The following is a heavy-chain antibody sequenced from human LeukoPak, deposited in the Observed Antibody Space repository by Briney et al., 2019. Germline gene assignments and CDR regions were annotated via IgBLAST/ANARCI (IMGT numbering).Heavy chain of an antibody. D-gene: IGHD5-24*01. V-gene: IGHV1-2*02. Sequence: ASVKVSCKASGYTFTSHAIHWVRQAPGQGLEWMGWITPSGGTNYPQKFQGRVAIPWDTSITTAYMDLSRLTSDDTAVYYCARDRYGDGFAHLDYWGQGALVTVSS. CDR1: GYTFTSHA. CDR3: ARDRYGDGFAHLDY. CDR2: ITPSGGT. J-gene: IGHJ4*02.